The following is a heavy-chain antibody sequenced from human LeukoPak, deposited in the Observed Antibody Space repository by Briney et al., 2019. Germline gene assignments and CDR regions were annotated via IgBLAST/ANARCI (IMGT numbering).Heavy chain of an antibody. Sequence: ESGPTLVNPTQTLTLTCTFSGFSLSTGTMCVSWIRQPPGKALEWLALIDWDDDKYYSTSLKTRLTISKGTSKNQVVLTMTNMDPVDTATYYCARTSRSGGGFDYWGQGTLVTVSS. V-gene: IGHV2-70*01. J-gene: IGHJ4*02. CDR2: IDWDDDK. CDR1: GFSLSTGTMC. D-gene: IGHD2-15*01. CDR3: ARTSRSGGGFDY.